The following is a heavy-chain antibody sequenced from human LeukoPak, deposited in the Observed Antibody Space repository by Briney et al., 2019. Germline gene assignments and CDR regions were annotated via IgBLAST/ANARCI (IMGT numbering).Heavy chain of an antibody. CDR3: AREGLTGYYAENWFDP. J-gene: IGHJ5*02. CDR1: GYTFTGYY. D-gene: IGHD3-9*01. CDR2: INPNSGGT. Sequence: ASVKVSCKASGYTFTGYYMHWVRQAPGQGLEWMGWINPNSGGTNYAQKFQGRVTMTRDTSISTAYMELSSLRSEDTAVYYCAREGLTGYYAENWFDPWGQGTLVTVSS. V-gene: IGHV1-2*02.